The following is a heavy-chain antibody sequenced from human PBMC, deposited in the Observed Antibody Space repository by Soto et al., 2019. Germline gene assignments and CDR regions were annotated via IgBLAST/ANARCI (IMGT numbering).Heavy chain of an antibody. Sequence: SETLSLTCTVSGGSISSGDYYWSWIRQPPGKGLEWIGYIYYSGSTYYNPSLESRVTISVDTSKNQFSLKLSSLTAADTAVYYCGHDNSGGALVIRSQRTTDTVSS. J-gene: IGHJ3*02. CDR2: IYYSGST. V-gene: IGHV4-30-4*01. CDR1: GGSISSGDYY. D-gene: IGHD4-4*01. CDR3: GHDNSGGALVI.